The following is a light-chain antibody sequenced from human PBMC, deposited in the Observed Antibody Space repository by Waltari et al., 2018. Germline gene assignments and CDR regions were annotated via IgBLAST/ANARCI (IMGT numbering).Light chain of an antibody. J-gene: IGKJ1*01. V-gene: IGKV3-15*01. CDR3: QQYNNWPRT. CDR2: GAS. CDR1: QSVSSN. Sequence: EIVMTQSPATLSVSPGERATLSCRASQSVSSNLAWFQQNPGQAPRLLIYGASTRATGFPARFSGSGSGTEFTLTISSLQSEDFAVYYCQQYNNWPRTFGQGTKVEIK.